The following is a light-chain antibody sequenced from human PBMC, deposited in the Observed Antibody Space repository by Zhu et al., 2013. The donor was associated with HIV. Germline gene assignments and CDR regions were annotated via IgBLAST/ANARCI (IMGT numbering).Light chain of an antibody. CDR1: QSVSSN. V-gene: IGKV3-15*01. CDR3: QQLFNYPLT. J-gene: IGKJ4*01. CDR2: GAS. Sequence: EIVMTQSPATLSVSPGERATLSCRASQSVSSNLAWYQQKPGQAPRLLIYGASTRATGIPARFSGSGSGTEFTLTISSLQSEDFAVYYCQQLFNYPLTFGGGTKVEI.